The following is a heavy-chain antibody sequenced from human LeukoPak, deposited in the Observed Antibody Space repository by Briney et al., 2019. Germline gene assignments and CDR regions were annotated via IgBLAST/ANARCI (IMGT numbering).Heavy chain of an antibody. V-gene: IGHV3-23*01. CDR1: GFTFSSYA. J-gene: IGHJ4*02. D-gene: IGHD3-16*02. CDR3: AKTGGNYDYVWGSYRYLYFDY. Sequence: GGSLRLSCAASGFTFSSYAMSWVRQAPGKGLEWVSAISGSGGSTYYADSVKGRFTISRDNSKNTLYLQMNSLRAEDTAVYYCAKTGGNYDYVWGSYRYLYFDYWGQGTLVTVSS. CDR2: ISGSGGST.